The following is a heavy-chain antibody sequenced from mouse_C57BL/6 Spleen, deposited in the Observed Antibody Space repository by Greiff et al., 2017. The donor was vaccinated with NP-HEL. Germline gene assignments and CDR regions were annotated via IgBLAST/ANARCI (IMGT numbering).Heavy chain of an antibody. D-gene: IGHD3-2*02. CDR3: AQTAQATFAY. CDR2: IYPGGGGT. CDR1: GYAFTSSW. Sequence: QVQLQQSGPELVKPGASVKLSCKASGYAFTSSWMHWVKQRPGQGLEWIGRIYPGGGGTNYNGKFKGKATLTADKSSSTAYMQLSSLTSEDSAVYCCAQTAQATFAYWGQGTMVTVSA. J-gene: IGHJ3*01. V-gene: IGHV1-82*01.